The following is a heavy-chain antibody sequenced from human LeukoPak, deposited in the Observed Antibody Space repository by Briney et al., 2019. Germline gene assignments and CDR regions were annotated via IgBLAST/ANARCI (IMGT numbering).Heavy chain of an antibody. Sequence: PSETLSLTCTVSGGSIASRDYYWSWIRQPAGKGLEWIGRIYTSGSTNYNPSLKSRVTISVDTSKNQFSLKLSSVTAADTAVYYCARGVVVVPAAINDKNWFDPWGQGTLVTVSS. V-gene: IGHV4-61*02. CDR2: IYTSGST. J-gene: IGHJ5*02. D-gene: IGHD2-2*01. CDR3: ARGVVVVPAAINDKNWFDP. CDR1: GGSIASRDYY.